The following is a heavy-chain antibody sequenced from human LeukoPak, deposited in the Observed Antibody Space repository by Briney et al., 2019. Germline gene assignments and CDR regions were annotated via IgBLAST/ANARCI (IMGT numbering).Heavy chain of an antibody. Sequence: ASVKVSCKASGYTFTGYYMHWVRQAPGQGLEWMGWINPNSGGTNYAQKFQGRVTMTRDTSISTAYMELSRLRSDDTAVYYCARVLSHGRRTPWGFPYGMDVWGQGTTVTVSS. V-gene: IGHV1-2*02. CDR1: GYTFTGYY. J-gene: IGHJ6*02. CDR2: INPNSGGT. CDR3: ARVLSHGRRTPWGFPYGMDV. D-gene: IGHD7-27*01.